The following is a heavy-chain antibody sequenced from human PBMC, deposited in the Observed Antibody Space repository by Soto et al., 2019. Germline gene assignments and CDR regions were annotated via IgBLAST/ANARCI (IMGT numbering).Heavy chain of an antibody. J-gene: IGHJ6*03. V-gene: IGHV6-1*01. CDR1: GDSVSSNSAA. CDR3: ARDVLGVDDYYYYYMDV. Sequence: PSQTLSLTCAISGDSVSSNSAAWNWIRQSPSKGLEWLGRTYYRSKWYNDYAVSVKSRITINPDTSKNQFSLQLNSVTPEDTAVYYCARDVLGVDDYYYYYMDVWGKGTTVTVSS. D-gene: IGHD3-3*01. CDR2: TYYRSKWYN.